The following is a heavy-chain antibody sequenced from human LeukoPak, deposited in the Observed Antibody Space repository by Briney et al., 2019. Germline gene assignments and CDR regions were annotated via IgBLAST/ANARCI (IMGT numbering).Heavy chain of an antibody. CDR1: GFTSNKAW. CDR2: IKSKTDGGTT. CDR3: TTDRVAVAGKFDS. V-gene: IGHV3-15*01. Sequence: GGSLRLSCAASGFTSNKAWMSWVRQAPGKGLEWVGRIKSKTDGGTTEYAAPVKGRFTISRNDSKNMLYLQMNSLKIEDTAVYFCTTDRVAVAGKFDSWGQGTLVTVSS. D-gene: IGHD6-19*01. J-gene: IGHJ4*02.